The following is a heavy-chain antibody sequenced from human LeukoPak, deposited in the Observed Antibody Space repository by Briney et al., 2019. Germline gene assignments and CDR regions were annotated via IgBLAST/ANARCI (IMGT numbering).Heavy chain of an antibody. D-gene: IGHD1-26*01. CDR2: ISGGAGNT. CDR3: AKHDRGTYYYDAFDL. CDR1: GFTISNYD. Sequence: RGSLRLSCAASGFTISNYDMNWVRQAPGKGLEWVSGISGGAGNTYYADSVKGRFTISSDNSKNTLYLQMNSLRAEDTAVYYCAKHDRGTYYYDAFDLWGQGTMVTVSS. J-gene: IGHJ3*01. V-gene: IGHV3-23*01.